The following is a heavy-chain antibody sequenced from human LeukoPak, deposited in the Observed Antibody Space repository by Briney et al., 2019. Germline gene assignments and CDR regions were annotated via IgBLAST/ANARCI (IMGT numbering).Heavy chain of an antibody. V-gene: IGHV3-48*01. Sequence: GGSLRLSCAASGFAFSSYNMNWVRQAPGKGLEWISHIGSSGSPTHYADSVGGRFTISRDNAKNSLYLQMNSLRAEDTALYYCAKDNYYDSSGYFDYWGQGTLVTVSS. CDR1: GFAFSSYN. D-gene: IGHD3-22*01. J-gene: IGHJ4*02. CDR3: AKDNYYDSSGYFDY. CDR2: IGSSGSPT.